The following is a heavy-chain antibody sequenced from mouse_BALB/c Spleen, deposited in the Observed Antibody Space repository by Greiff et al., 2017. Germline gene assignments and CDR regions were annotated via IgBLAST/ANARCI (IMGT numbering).Heavy chain of an antibody. Sequence: EVQGVESGGGLVKPGGSLKLSCAASGFTFSSYTMSWVRQTPEKRLEWVATISSGGGNTYYPDSVKGRFTISRDNAKNNLYLQMSSLRSEDTALYYCARGWLPYYFDYWGQGTTLTVSS. CDR3: ARGWLPYYFDY. CDR2: ISSGGGNT. CDR1: GFTFSSYT. D-gene: IGHD2-3*01. V-gene: IGHV5-9*03. J-gene: IGHJ2*01.